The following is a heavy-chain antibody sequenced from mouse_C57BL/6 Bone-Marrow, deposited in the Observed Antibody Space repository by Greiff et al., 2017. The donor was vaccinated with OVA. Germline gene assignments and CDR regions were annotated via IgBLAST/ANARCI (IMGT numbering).Heavy chain of an antibody. CDR1: GYTFTDYE. Sequence: QVQLQQSGAELVRPGASVTLSCKASGYTFTDYEMHWVKQTPVHGLEWIGAIDPETGGTAYNQKFKGKAILTADKSSSTAYMELRSLTSEDSAVYYCTTTYYSNYGWCAYWGQGTLVTVSA. CDR3: TTTYYSNYGWCAY. V-gene: IGHV1-15*01. D-gene: IGHD2-5*01. CDR2: IDPETGGT. J-gene: IGHJ3*01.